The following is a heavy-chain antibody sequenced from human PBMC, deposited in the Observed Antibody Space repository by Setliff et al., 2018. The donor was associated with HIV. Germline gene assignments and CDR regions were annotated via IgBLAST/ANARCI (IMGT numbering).Heavy chain of an antibody. CDR1: GGSFSGYH. Sequence: SETLSLTCAVYGGSFSGYHWNWIRQFPGKGLEWIGEINHTGNTQYNPSLKSRVTVSEETSKNQFSLKLKSVTAADTAIYFCARGKGGLVGPAEFDYWGPGTLVTVSS. V-gene: IGHV4-34*01. J-gene: IGHJ4*02. D-gene: IGHD1-26*01. CDR2: INHTGNT. CDR3: ARGKGGLVGPAEFDY.